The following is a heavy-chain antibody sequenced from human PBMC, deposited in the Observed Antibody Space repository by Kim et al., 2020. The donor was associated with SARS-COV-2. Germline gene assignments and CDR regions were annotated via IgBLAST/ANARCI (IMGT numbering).Heavy chain of an antibody. CDR1: GYTFTGYY. J-gene: IGHJ6*02. CDR2: INPNSAGT. CDR3: AIPGRGSDYYYYYYGMDV. D-gene: IGHD4-17*01. Sequence: ASVKVSCKASGYTFTGYYMHWVRQAPGQGLEWMGRINPNSAGTNYAQKFQGRVTMTRDTSISTAYMELSRLRSDDTAVYYCAIPGRGSDYYYYYYGMDVWGQGTTVTVSS. V-gene: IGHV1-2*06.